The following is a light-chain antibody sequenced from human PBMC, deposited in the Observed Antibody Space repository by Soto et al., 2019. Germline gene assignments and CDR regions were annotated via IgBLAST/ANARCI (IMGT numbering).Light chain of an antibody. V-gene: IGKV1-33*01. CDR3: QQYDNLPS. CDR1: QDISNY. J-gene: IGKJ4*01. CDR2: DAS. Sequence: DIPMTQSPSSLSASVGDRVTITCQASQDISNYLNWYQQKPGKAPKLLIYDASNLETGVPSRFSGSGSGTDFTFTISSLQPEGIATYYCQQYDNLPSFGGGTKVQIK.